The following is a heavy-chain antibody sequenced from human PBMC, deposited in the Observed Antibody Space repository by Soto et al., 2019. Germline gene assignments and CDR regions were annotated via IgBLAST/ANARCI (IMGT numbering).Heavy chain of an antibody. J-gene: IGHJ6*02. D-gene: IGHD6-13*01. Sequence: GGSLRLSCAASGFTFSSYAMHWVRQAPGKGLEWVAVISYDGSNKYYADSVKGRFTISRDNPKNTLYLQMNSLRAEDTAVYYCARAYSSSWYEYYYYYYGMDVWGQGTTVTVS. CDR1: GFTFSSYA. V-gene: IGHV3-30-3*01. CDR2: ISYDGSNK. CDR3: ARAYSSSWYEYYYYYYGMDV.